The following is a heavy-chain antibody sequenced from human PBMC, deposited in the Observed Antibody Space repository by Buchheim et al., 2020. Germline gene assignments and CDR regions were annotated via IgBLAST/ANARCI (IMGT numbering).Heavy chain of an antibody. J-gene: IGHJ6*02. D-gene: IGHD3-3*01. CDR2: ISGSGGST. CDR1: GFTFSSYA. V-gene: IGHV3-23*01. CDR3: AKVSSRFLEWSYYGMDV. Sequence: EVQLLESGGGLVQPGGSLRLSCAASGFTFSSYAMSWVRQAPGKGLEWVSAISGSGGSTYYADSVKGRFTISRANSKNTLYLQMNSLRAEDTAVYYCAKVSSRFLEWSYYGMDVWGQGTT.